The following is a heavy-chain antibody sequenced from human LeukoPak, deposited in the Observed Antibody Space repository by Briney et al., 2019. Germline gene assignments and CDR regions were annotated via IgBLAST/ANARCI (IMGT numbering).Heavy chain of an antibody. V-gene: IGHV3-23*01. CDR2: ISGSGDST. Sequence: GGSLRLSCAASGFTFSSYAMSWVRQAPGKGLEWVSGISGSGDSTYYADSVKGRFTISRDNSKNTLYLQMNSLRAEDTAVYYCAKCPTTVTKSGAFDIWGQGTMVTVSS. CDR3: AKCPTTVTKSGAFDI. J-gene: IGHJ3*02. CDR1: GFTFSSYA. D-gene: IGHD4-17*01.